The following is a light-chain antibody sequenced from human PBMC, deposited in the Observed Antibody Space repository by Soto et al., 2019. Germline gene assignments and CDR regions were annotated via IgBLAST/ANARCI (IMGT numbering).Light chain of an antibody. CDR1: QTIRSD. V-gene: IGKV3-15*01. CDR3: HQYNTWPLT. J-gene: IGKJ4*01. Sequence: EIVITQSPVTLSVSPGERATLSCRASQTIRSDLAWYQQKPGQAPRLLISDASTRATGIPARFNGSGSGTEFTLAISSLQSAEFAIYYCHQYNTWPLTFGGGTKVDI. CDR2: DAS.